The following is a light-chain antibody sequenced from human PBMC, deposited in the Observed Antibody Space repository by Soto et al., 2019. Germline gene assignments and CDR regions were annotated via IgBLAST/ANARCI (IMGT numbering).Light chain of an antibody. CDR3: MQAQENPLA. CDR2: LAS. CDR1: QSLLNSNGYNY. V-gene: IGKV2-28*01. J-gene: IGKJ4*01. Sequence: DIVMTQSPLSLPVTPGEPASISCRSSQSLLNSNGYNYLDWYLQKPGQSPQLLMYLASNRASGVPDRFSGSGSGTDFTLKISRVEAGDVGVYYCMQAQENPLAFGGGTKVDIK.